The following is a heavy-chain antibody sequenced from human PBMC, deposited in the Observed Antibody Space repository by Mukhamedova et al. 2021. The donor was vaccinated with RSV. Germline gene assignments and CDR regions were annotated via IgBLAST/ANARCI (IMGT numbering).Heavy chain of an antibody. D-gene: IGHD6-13*01. V-gene: IGHV3-11*05. CDR3: ARAAAAGISAVVL. J-gene: IGHJ1*01. Sequence: AESVKGRFTISRDNAKNSLFLEMSSLRVEDTAIYYCARAAAAGISAVVLWGHGTLVTVSS.